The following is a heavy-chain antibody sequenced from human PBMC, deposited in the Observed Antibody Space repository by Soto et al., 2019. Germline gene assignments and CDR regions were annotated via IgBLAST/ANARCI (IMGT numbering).Heavy chain of an antibody. V-gene: IGHV3-30*18. CDR2: ISYDGSDK. CDR1: EFTFSTYG. J-gene: IGHJ3*02. Sequence: PWGSLRVGCASSEFTFSTYGMHWVRQAPGKGLEWVAVISYDGSDKYYADSVKGRFTISRDSSKNMLYLQMNSLRAEDTAIYYCAKESYYDSSDYNAFDIWGQGTMVTV. CDR3: AKESYYDSSDYNAFDI. D-gene: IGHD3-22*01.